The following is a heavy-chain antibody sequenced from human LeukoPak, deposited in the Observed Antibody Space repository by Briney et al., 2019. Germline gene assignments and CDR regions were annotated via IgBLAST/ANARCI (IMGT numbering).Heavy chain of an antibody. CDR3: ARDCTNGVCVKQFDY. CDR1: GFTFSSYE. Sequence: GGSLRLSCAASGFTFSSYEMNWVRQAPGKGREWVSYISSSGSTIYYADSVKGRFTISRDNAKNSLYLQMNSLRAEDTAVYYCARDCTNGVCVKQFDYWGQGTLVTVSS. D-gene: IGHD2-8*01. V-gene: IGHV3-48*03. CDR2: ISSSGSTI. J-gene: IGHJ4*02.